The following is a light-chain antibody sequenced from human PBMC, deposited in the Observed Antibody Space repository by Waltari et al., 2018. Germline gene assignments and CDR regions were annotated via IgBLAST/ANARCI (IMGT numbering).Light chain of an antibody. V-gene: IGLV2-14*01. CDR1: SSDVGGYNY. CDR3: SSYTSSSTLVV. Sequence: QSALTQPASVSGSPGQSITISRTGTSSDVGGYNYVSWYQQHPGKAPKLMVYGVSNPPSGVSNRSSGSTSGNTASLTISGLQAEDEADYYCSSYTSSSTLVVFGGGTKLTVL. J-gene: IGLJ2*01. CDR2: GVS.